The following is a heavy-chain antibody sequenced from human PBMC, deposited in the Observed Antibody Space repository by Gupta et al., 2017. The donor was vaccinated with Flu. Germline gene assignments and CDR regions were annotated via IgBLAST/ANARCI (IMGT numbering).Heavy chain of an antibody. Sequence: QVQLVESGGGVVQPGRSLRLSCAASGFTFSSYGMHWVRPAPGKGLEWVAVISYDGSNKHYADSVKGRFTISRDNSKNTLYLQMNSLRAEDTAVYYCARPNPYYYDSSGDAFDIWGQGTMVTVSS. CDR3: ARPNPYYYDSSGDAFDI. CDR1: GFTFSSYG. J-gene: IGHJ3*02. D-gene: IGHD3-22*01. V-gene: IGHV3-30*03. CDR2: ISYDGSNK.